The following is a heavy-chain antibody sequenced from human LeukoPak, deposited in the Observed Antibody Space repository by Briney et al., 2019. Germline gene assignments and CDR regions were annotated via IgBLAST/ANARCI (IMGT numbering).Heavy chain of an antibody. CDR1: GYSFTSYW. J-gene: IGHJ3*02. V-gene: IGHV5-51*01. Sequence: ESLKISCKGSGYSFTSYWIGWVRQMPGKGLEWVGIIYPGDSDTSYSPSFQGRVTISADKSISTAYLQWRSLKASDTAMYYCAREYYYGSGSYPDAFDIWGQGTMVTVSS. CDR2: IYPGDSDT. D-gene: IGHD3-10*01. CDR3: AREYYYGSGSYPDAFDI.